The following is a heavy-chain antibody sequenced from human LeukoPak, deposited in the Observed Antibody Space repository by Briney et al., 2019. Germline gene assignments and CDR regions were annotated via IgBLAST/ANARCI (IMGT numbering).Heavy chain of an antibody. CDR3: ARINRASTSYDY. D-gene: IGHD2-2*01. CDR1: GGSVSSGSYY. V-gene: IGHV4-61*01. Sequence: SETLSLTCTVSGGSVSSGSYYWSWIRQPPGKGLEWTGYIYYSGSTNYNPSLKSRVTISVDTSKNQFSLKLSSVTAADTAVYYCARINRASTSYDYWGQGTLVTVSS. CDR2: IYYSGST. J-gene: IGHJ4*02.